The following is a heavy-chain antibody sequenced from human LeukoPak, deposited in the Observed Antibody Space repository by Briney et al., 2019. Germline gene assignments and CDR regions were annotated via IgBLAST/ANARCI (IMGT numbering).Heavy chain of an antibody. Sequence: SETLSLTCTVSGGAIAGYYWSWIRQPPGKGLEWIGDIYYSGSTNYNPSLKSRVTMSVDTSKKQFSLKLSSVTAADTAVYYCARGRPPHDYGTLFDYWGQGTLVTVSS. CDR3: ARGRPPHDYGTLFDY. CDR2: IYYSGST. CDR1: GGAIAGYY. V-gene: IGHV4-59*13. J-gene: IGHJ4*02. D-gene: IGHD4-17*01.